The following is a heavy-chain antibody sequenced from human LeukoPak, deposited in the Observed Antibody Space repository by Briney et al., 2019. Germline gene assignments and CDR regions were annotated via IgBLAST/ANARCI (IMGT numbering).Heavy chain of an antibody. J-gene: IGHJ6*03. D-gene: IGHD2-2*02. CDR1: GFTFSSYA. V-gene: IGHV3-23*01. CDR2: ISGSGGST. CDR3: AKVSGCSSTSCYTFDMDV. Sequence: GGSLRLSCAASGFTFSSYAMSWVRQAPGKGLEWVSAISGSGGSTYYADSVKGRFTISRDNSKNTLYLQMNSLRAEDTAVYYCAKVSGCSSTSCYTFDMDVWGKGTTVTVSS.